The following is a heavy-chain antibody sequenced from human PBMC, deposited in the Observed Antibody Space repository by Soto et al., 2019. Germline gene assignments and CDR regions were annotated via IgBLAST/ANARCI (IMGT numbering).Heavy chain of an antibody. Sequence: GGSLRLSCLVSGFNFNIYGMNWVRQAPGKGLEWISFISSTSSSINYADSMKGRFTVSRDNAKNSLYLQLNNLRAEDTAVYYCARAPPDYRGRGTLFTVSS. V-gene: IGHV3-21*01. CDR3: ARAPPDY. J-gene: IGHJ4*02. CDR1: GFNFNIYG. CDR2: ISSTSSSI.